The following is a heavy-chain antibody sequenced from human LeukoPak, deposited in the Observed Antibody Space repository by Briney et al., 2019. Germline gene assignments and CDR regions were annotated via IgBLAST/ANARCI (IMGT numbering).Heavy chain of an antibody. V-gene: IGHV4-31*03. D-gene: IGHD2-15*01. CDR3: VVAATNSWFDP. CDR2: IYYSGST. J-gene: IGHJ5*02. Sequence: SETLSLTCTVSGVSISSGGFYWSWIRQHPGKGLEWIGYIYYSGSTYYNPSLKSRVTISVDTSKNQFSLKLSSVTAADTAVYYCVVAATNSWFDPWGQGTLVTVSS. CDR1: GVSISSGGFY.